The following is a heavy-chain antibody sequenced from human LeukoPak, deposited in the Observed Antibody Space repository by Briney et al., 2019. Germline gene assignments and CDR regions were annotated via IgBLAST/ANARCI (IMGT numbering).Heavy chain of an antibody. J-gene: IGHJ4*02. CDR3: AKGHSDYGTAFDC. CDR2: ISGSGDST. V-gene: IGHV3-23*01. Sequence: GGSLRLSCAASGISFSTYAMSWVRQAPGKGLQWVSTISGSGDSTCYAGSVKGRFTISRDNSKNTLYLQMNSLRADDTALYYCAKGHSDYGTAFDCWGQGALVTVSS. CDR1: GISFSTYA. D-gene: IGHD4-17*01.